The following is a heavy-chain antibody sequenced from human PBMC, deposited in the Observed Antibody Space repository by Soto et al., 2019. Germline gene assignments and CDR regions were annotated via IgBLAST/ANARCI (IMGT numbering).Heavy chain of an antibody. CDR2: IYYSGST. J-gene: IGHJ6*02. CDR1: GGSISSYY. D-gene: IGHD6-19*01. CDR3: AIGAGYSSGWQYYYYYYGMDV. V-gene: IGHV4-59*01. Sequence: PSETLSLTCTVSGGSISSYYWSWIRQPPGKGLEWIGYIYYSGSTNYNPSLKSRVTISVDTSKNQFSLKLNSVTAADTAVYYCAIGAGYSSGWQYYYYYYGMDVWGQGTTVTVSS.